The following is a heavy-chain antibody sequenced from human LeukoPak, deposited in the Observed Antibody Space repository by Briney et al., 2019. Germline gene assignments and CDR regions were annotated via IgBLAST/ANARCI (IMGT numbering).Heavy chain of an antibody. CDR3: AVRTAYYDSSHFDY. D-gene: IGHD3-22*01. CDR1: GFTFSSYS. J-gene: IGHJ4*02. CDR2: ISSSSSTI. Sequence: GGSLRLSCAASGFTFSSYSMNWVRQAPGKGLEWVSYISSSSSTIYYADSVKGRFTISRDNAKNSLYLQMNSLRAEDTAVYYCAVRTAYYDSSHFDYWGQGTLVTVSS. V-gene: IGHV3-48*01.